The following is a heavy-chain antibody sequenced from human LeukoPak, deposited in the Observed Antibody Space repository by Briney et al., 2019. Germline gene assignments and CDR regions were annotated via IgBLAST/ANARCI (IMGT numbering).Heavy chain of an antibody. Sequence: SVKGSCKASGGTFSSYAISWVRQAPGQGLEWMGRIIPIFGTANYAQKFQGRVTITTDESTSTAYMELSRLRSDDTAVYYCARVAATVTWVDYWGQGTLVTVSS. CDR2: IIPIFGTA. D-gene: IGHD4-17*01. J-gene: IGHJ4*02. V-gene: IGHV1-69*05. CDR3: ARVAATVTWVDY. CDR1: GGTFSSYA.